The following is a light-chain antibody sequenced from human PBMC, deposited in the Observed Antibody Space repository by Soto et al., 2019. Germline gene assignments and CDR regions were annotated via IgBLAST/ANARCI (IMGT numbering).Light chain of an antibody. CDR3: QFYNSYSRT. Sequence: DIQMTQSPSTLSASLGDRVSITCRASHSIGDSLAWYQQRPGKAPNLLIYKASTLEGGVPSRFSGSGSGTQFTLTITSLQPDDFATYYCQFYNSYSRTFGQGTKVDI. CDR1: HSIGDS. V-gene: IGKV1-5*03. J-gene: IGKJ1*01. CDR2: KAS.